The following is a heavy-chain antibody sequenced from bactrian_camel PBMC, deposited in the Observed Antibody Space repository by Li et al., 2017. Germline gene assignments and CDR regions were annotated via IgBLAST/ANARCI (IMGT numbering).Heavy chain of an antibody. V-gene: IGHV3S57*01. CDR3: TAGPEVSGCSGY. J-gene: IGHJ6*01. D-gene: IGHD5*01. CDR1: GYAAYSVYC. Sequence: VQLVESGGGSVQAGGSLTLSRAASGYAAYSVYCRAWFRQATGKEREVVARIYSDGRTHYADSVQGRFAISRVDANNTLYLQMDHQKPEDTAMYFCTAGPEVSGCSGYWGQGTQVTVS. CDR2: IYSDGRT.